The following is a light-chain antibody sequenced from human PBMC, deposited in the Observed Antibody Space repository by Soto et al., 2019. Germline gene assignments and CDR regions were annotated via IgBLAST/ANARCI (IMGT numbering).Light chain of an antibody. J-gene: IGLJ1*01. CDR1: SSDVGGYNY. CDR3: SPYTSSSPRYA. V-gene: IGLV2-14*01. CDR2: DVS. Sequence: QSALTQPASVSGSPGQSITISCTGNSSDVGGYNYVSWYQQHPGKAPKLMIYDVSNRPSGVSNRFSGSKSGNTASLTISGLQAEDEADYHCSPYTSSSPRYAFGTGTKVSDL.